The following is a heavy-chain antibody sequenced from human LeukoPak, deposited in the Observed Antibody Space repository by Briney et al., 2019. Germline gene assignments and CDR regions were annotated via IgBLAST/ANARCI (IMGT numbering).Heavy chain of an antibody. Sequence: ASVKVSCKASGGTFSSYAISWVRQAPGQGLEWMGWISAYNGNTNYAQKLQGRVTMTTDTSTSTAYMELRSLRSDDTAVYYCVSFTVTKGGFDYWGQGTLVTVSS. J-gene: IGHJ4*02. CDR1: GGTFSSYA. V-gene: IGHV1-18*01. CDR2: ISAYNGNT. CDR3: VSFTVTKGGFDY. D-gene: IGHD4-17*01.